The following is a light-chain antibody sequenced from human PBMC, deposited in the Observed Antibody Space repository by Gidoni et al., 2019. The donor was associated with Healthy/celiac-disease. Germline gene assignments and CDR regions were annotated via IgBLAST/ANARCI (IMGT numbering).Light chain of an antibody. V-gene: IGKV3-11*01. CDR1: QSVSSD. CDR3: QPRSNWPIFT. J-gene: IGKJ3*01. CDR2: DAS. Sequence: EIVLTQSQATLSFSPGERATLSCSASQSVSSDLAWYQQKPGQAPTLLLYDASNRATSIPARFSGSGSGTDFTLTIRRLAPDYFAVYFCQPRSNWPIFTFGPGTQVDIK.